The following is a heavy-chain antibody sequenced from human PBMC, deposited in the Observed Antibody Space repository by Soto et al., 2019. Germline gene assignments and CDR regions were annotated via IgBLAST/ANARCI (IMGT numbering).Heavy chain of an antibody. V-gene: IGHV4-4*02. CDR1: GDSISSDKW. CDR3: ARGGDWQFDY. D-gene: IGHD2-21*02. J-gene: IGHJ4*02. Sequence: SETLSPTCAVSGDSISSDKWWGWVRQPPGKGLEWIGEIHHSGRTNYNPSLKSRVTILVEKSKNQVSLELSSMTAADTAVYYCARGGDWQFDYWGQGTLVTVSS. CDR2: IHHSGRT.